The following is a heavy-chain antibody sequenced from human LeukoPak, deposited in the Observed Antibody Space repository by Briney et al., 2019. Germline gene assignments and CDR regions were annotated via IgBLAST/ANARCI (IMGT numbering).Heavy chain of an antibody. CDR2: IIPMFGTT. V-gene: IGHV1-69*05. Sequence: SVKVSCKASGGTLSSYAVSWVRQAPGQGLEWMGRIIPMFGTTNYAQSFQSRLTITMDKSTTTAYMELSSLRFEDTAMYYCARGNYYDSSGYFDWGQGTLVTVSS. CDR3: ARGNYYDSSGYFD. D-gene: IGHD3-22*01. CDR1: GGTLSSYA. J-gene: IGHJ4*02.